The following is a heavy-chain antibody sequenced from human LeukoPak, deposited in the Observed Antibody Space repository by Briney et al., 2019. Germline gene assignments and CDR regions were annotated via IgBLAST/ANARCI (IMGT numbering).Heavy chain of an antibody. CDR2: IYYSGST. D-gene: IGHD5-18*01. V-gene: IGHV4-39*07. Sequence: SETLSLTCTVSGGSISSSSYYWGWIRQPPGKGLEWIGSIYYSGSTYYNPSLKSRVTISVDTSKNQFSLKLSSVTAADTAVYYCARDPWIQQFAYWGQGTLVTVSS. CDR1: GGSISSSSYY. CDR3: ARDPWIQQFAY. J-gene: IGHJ4*02.